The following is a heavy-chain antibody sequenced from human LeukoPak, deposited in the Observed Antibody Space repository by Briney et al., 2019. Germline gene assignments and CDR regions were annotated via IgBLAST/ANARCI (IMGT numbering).Heavy chain of an antibody. D-gene: IGHD6-19*01. V-gene: IGHV3-30-3*01. CDR1: GFTFSSYA. CDR2: ISYDGGNK. Sequence: GGSLRLSCAASGFTFSSYAMHWVRQAPGKGLEWVAVISYDGGNKYYADSVKGRFTISRDNSKNTLYLQMNSLRAEDTAVYYCASGYSSGCYYFDYWGQGTLVTVSS. CDR3: ASGYSSGCYYFDY. J-gene: IGHJ4*02.